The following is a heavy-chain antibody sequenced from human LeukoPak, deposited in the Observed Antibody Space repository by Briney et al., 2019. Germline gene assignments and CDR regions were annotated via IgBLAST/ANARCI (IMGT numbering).Heavy chain of an antibody. CDR2: IYPGDSDT. Sequence: GEALKISCKGSGYSLTSYWIGWVRQMPGKGLEWMGIIYPGDSDTRYSPSFQGQVTISADQSISPAYLQWSSLKASDTAMYYRATQEIYSSPGDYWGQGTLVTVSS. CDR1: GYSLTSYW. J-gene: IGHJ4*02. V-gene: IGHV5-51*01. CDR3: ATQEIYSSPGDY. D-gene: IGHD6-13*01.